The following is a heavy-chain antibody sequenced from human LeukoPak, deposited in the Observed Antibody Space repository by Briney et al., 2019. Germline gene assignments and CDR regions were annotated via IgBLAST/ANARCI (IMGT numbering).Heavy chain of an antibody. D-gene: IGHD6-19*01. Sequence: SGGSLRLSCEASGFTFSNDFMTWVRQAPGKGLEWVANMRVDGSDIHYVDSVKGRFTISSDNARNALYLQMNTLRVEDTAVYFCARGRGWIYDYWGQGTLVTVSP. J-gene: IGHJ4*02. V-gene: IGHV3-7*04. CDR3: ARGRGWIYDY. CDR1: GFTFSNDF. CDR2: MRVDGSDI.